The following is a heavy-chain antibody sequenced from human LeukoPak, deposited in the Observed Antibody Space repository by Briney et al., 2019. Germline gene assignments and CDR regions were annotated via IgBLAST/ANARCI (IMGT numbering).Heavy chain of an antibody. CDR2: IYYSGST. D-gene: IGHD1-26*01. J-gene: IGHJ4*02. V-gene: IGHV4-39*07. CDR1: GFTFSSYS. Sequence: LRLSCAASGFTFSSYSMNWVRQPPGKGLEWIGSIYYSGSTYYNPSLKSRVTISVDTSKNQFSLKLSSVTAADTAVYYCASEIRGATSYFDYWGQGTLVTVSS. CDR3: ASEIRGATSYFDY.